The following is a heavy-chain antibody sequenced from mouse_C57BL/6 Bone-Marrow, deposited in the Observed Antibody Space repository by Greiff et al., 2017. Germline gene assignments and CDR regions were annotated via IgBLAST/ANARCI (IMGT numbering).Heavy chain of an antibody. CDR1: GYTFTSYG. V-gene: IGHV1-81*01. Sequence: VKLVESGAELARPGASVKLSCKASGYTFTSYGISWVKQRTGQGLEWIGEIYPRSGNTYYNEKFKGKATLTADKSSSTAYMELRSLTSEDSAVYFCARRRRSGFAYWGQGTLVTVSA. J-gene: IGHJ3*01. CDR2: IYPRSGNT. CDR3: ARRRRSGFAY.